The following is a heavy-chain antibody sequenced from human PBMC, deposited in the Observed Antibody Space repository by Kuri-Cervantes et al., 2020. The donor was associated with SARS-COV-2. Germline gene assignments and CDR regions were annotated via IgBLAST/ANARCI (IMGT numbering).Heavy chain of an antibody. Sequence: ASVKVSCKVSGYTLTELSMHWVRQAPGKGLEWMGGFDPEDGETIYAQKFQGRVTMTEDTSTDTAYMELTSLRSDDTAVFYCARSMSGGSYVLNYWGQGTPVTVSS. D-gene: IGHD3-16*01. CDR1: GYTLTELS. V-gene: IGHV1-24*01. J-gene: IGHJ4*02. CDR2: FDPEDGET. CDR3: ARSMSGGSYVLNY.